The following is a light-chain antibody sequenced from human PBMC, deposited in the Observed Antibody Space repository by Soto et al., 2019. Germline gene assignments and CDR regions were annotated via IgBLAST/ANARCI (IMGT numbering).Light chain of an antibody. Sequence: EIVLTQSPGTLSLSPGERATLSCRASQSVSSSYLAWYQQKPGQAPRLLIYGASTRATGIPARFSGSGSGTDFTLTISSLEPEDFAVYYCQQYNNWPPLTFGGGTKVDIK. CDR2: GAS. J-gene: IGKJ4*01. V-gene: IGKV3-20*01. CDR3: QQYNNWPPLT. CDR1: QSVSSSY.